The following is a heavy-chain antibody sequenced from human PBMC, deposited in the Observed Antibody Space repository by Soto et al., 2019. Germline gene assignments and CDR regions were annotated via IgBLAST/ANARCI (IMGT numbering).Heavy chain of an antibody. CDR3: ARRGYYYDSSGYPSVWY. V-gene: IGHV4-39*01. CDR1: GCSISSSSYY. J-gene: IGHJ4*02. D-gene: IGHD3-22*01. Sequence: SETLSLTCTVSGCSISSSSYYWGWIRQPPGKGLEWIGSIYYSGSTYYNPSLKSRVTISVDTSKNQFSLKLSSVTAADTAVYSCARRGYYYDSSGYPSVWYWGQGTLVTV. CDR2: IYYSGST.